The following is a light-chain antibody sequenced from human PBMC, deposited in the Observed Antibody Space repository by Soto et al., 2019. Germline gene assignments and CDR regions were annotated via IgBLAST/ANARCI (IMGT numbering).Light chain of an antibody. V-gene: IGKV3-15*01. J-gene: IGKJ4*01. CDR3: QQYNRWPLT. CDR2: DAS. CDR1: QRIYEQ. Sequence: EIVMTQSPATLSVSPGERVTLSCRASQRIYEQLAWYQQKPGQTPRLVIYDASTRATGTPGSFSGSGSGTECTLTISRLQSEYFAVSYCQQYNRWPLTFGGGTKVDIK.